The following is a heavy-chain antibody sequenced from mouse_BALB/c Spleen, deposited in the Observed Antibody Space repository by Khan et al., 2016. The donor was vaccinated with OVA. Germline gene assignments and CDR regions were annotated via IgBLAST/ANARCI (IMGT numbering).Heavy chain of an antibody. J-gene: IGHJ3*01. D-gene: IGHD2-2*01. CDR2: IDPFSGDT. Sequence: VQLKQSGPELMKPGASVKISCKASGYSFTTYYIHWVLQSHGKSLDWIGYIDPFSGDTTYNQKFTGKATLTVDKSSSTAYIHLNNLTSEDSAVYYWTRHGYVAWFTYGGQGTLVTVSA. CDR3: TRHGYVAWFTY. CDR1: GYSFTTYY. V-gene: IGHV1S135*01.